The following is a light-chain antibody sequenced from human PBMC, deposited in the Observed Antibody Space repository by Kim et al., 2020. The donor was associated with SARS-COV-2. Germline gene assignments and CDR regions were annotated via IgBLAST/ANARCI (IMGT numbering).Light chain of an antibody. CDR2: AAS. J-gene: IGKJ4*01. Sequence: GSVGERVTITCRARQAIGSWLAWYQQKPGRAPKLLIYAASSLQSGVPSRFSGSGSGTNFTLTVTSLQPEDFATYYCQKTNSFPLTFGGGTKVDIK. CDR3: QKTNSFPLT. CDR1: QAIGSW. V-gene: IGKV1D-12*01.